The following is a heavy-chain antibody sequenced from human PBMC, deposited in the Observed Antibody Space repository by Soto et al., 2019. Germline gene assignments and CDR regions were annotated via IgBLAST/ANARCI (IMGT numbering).Heavy chain of an antibody. Sequence: QVQLVESGGGVVQPGRSLRLSCAASGLNFSSYAMHWVRQAPGKGLEWVAVISYDGSNKYYADSVKGRFTIARDNSKNTLYLQMNSLRAEDTAGYYCASGQTFDPWGQGTLVTVSS. J-gene: IGHJ5*02. CDR1: GLNFSSYA. V-gene: IGHV3-30-3*01. CDR3: ASGQTFDP. CDR2: ISYDGSNK.